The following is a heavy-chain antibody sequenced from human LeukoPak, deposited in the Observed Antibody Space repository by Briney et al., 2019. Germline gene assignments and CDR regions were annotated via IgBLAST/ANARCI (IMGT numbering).Heavy chain of an antibody. Sequence: GGSLRLSCAASGFAFSSDSMNWVRQAPGKGLEWVSSIGSSSSSIYYADSVKGRFTISSDNAKNSLYLQLNSLRAEDTAVYYCARESGGNFGEDFDIWGQGTMVTVSS. V-gene: IGHV3-21*01. CDR3: ARESGGNFGEDFDI. J-gene: IGHJ3*02. CDR2: IGSSSSSI. CDR1: GFAFSSDS. D-gene: IGHD4-23*01.